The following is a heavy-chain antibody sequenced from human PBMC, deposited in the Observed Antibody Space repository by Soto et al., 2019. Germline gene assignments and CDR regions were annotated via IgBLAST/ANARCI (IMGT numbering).Heavy chain of an antibody. Sequence: EVQLVESGGGLVQPGGSLRLSCAASGFTFTSYWMTWVRQAPGKGLEWVANIKQDGGEKYYVGSVKGRFTISRDNAENSLCLQLDSLRAEDAAGYYCARGAFPTWGTYPLDYWGQGTLVTVSS. V-gene: IGHV3-7*04. J-gene: IGHJ4*02. CDR2: IKQDGGEK. D-gene: IGHD3-16*02. CDR1: GFTFTSYW. CDR3: ARGAFPTWGTYPLDY.